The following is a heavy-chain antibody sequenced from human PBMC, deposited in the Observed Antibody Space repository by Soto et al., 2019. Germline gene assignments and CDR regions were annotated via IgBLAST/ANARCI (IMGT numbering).Heavy chain of an antibody. D-gene: IGHD3-10*01. J-gene: IGHJ4*02. CDR1: GYTFTSYG. CDR3: AREFPGGYYFDY. CDR2: ISAYNGNT. V-gene: IGHV1-18*01. Sequence: ASVKVSCKASGYTFTSYGISWVRQAPGQGLEWMGWISAYNGNTNYAQKLQGWVTMTTDTSTSTAYMELRRLRSDDTAVYYCAREFPGGYYFDYWGQGTLVTVSS.